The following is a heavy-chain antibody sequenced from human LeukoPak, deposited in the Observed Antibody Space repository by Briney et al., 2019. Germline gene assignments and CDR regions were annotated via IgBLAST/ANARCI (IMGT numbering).Heavy chain of an antibody. CDR2: ISDSGGST. CDR3: ATYDFWSGYGVGY. CDR1: GFTFSSYA. D-gene: IGHD3-3*01. V-gene: IGHV3-23*01. Sequence: GGSLRLSCAASGFTFSSYALSWVHQAPGKGLEWVSAISDSGGSTYYADSVKGRFTISRDNSKNTLYLQMNSLRAEDTAVYYCATYDFWSGYGVGYWGQGTLVTVSS. J-gene: IGHJ4*02.